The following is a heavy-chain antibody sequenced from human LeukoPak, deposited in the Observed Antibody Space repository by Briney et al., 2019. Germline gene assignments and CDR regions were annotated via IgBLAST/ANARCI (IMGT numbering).Heavy chain of an antibody. CDR3: ERDTRVLDWSLHH. J-gene: IGHJ5*02. CDR2: INPHSGGT. Sequence: GSVKVSCKASGYTFSDYYMHWVRQAPGQGLEWMGWINPHSGGTEYAQKFQGRFTMTRDTSISAAYMELNRLRSDDTAVFYCERDTRVLDWSLHHWGQGTLVTVSS. V-gene: IGHV1-2*02. D-gene: IGHD3/OR15-3a*01. CDR1: GYTFSDYY.